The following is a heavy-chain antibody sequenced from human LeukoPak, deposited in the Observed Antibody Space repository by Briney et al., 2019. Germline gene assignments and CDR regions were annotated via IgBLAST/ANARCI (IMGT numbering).Heavy chain of an antibody. CDR1: GYSFSNYW. V-gene: IGHV5-51*01. Sequence: GESLKISCKGSGYSFSNYWIGWVRQMPGKGLEWMGIIYPGDSDTRYSPSFQGQVTISADKSISTAYLQWSSLKVSDTAMYYCARHYYDYVWGSYGIDYWGQGTLVTVSS. CDR2: IYPGDSDT. CDR3: ARHYYDYVWGSYGIDY. J-gene: IGHJ4*02. D-gene: IGHD3-16*01.